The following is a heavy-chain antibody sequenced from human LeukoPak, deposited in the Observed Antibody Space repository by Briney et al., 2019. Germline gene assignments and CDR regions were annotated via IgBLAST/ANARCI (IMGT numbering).Heavy chain of an antibody. V-gene: IGHV3-13*01. Sequence: GGSLRPSCAASGFTFSSYDMHWVRQATGKGLEWVSAIGTAGDTYYPGSVKGRFTISRENAKNSLYLQMNSLRAEDTAVYYCARGPYYYGSGGPSELDYWGQGTLVTVSS. CDR3: ARGPYYYGSGGPSELDY. CDR2: IGTAGDT. J-gene: IGHJ4*02. D-gene: IGHD3-10*01. CDR1: GFTFSSYD.